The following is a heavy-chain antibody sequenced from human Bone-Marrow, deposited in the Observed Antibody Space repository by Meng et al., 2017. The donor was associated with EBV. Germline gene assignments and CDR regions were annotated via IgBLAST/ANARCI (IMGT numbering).Heavy chain of an antibody. CDR1: GGSFSGYY. V-gene: IGHV4-34*01. CDR2: INHSGST. J-gene: IGHJ5*02. Sequence: LQQWGAGLLKPSETLSPTCSVYGGSFSGYYWSWIRQPPGKGLEWIGEINHSGSTNYNPSLKSRVTISVDTSKNQFSLKLSSVTAADTAVYYCARGGAVAGFWVWFDPWGQGTLVTVSS. CDR3: ARGGAVAGFWVWFDP. D-gene: IGHD6-19*01.